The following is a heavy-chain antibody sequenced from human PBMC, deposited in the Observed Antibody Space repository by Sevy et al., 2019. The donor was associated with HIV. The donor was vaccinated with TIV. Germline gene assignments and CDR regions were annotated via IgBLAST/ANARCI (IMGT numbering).Heavy chain of an antibody. D-gene: IGHD5-12*01. V-gene: IGHV4-59*01. J-gene: IGHJ5*02. CDR1: GGSISAYY. Sequence: SETLSLTCTVSGGSISAYYWSWIRQPPGKPLEYIGYIYYTGSTNYNPSLKSRVTISVDTSKNQFSLKLNSVTAADTAVYSGARAPPVRSGDDSLNWFDPWGQGTLVTVSS. CDR2: IYYTGST. CDR3: ARAPPVRSGDDSLNWFDP.